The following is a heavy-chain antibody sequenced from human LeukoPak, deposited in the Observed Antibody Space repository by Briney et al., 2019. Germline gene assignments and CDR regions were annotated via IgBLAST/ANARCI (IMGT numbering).Heavy chain of an antibody. CDR3: ARGTLITMIVRRRWFDP. D-gene: IGHD3-22*01. CDR1: GGSFSGYY. CDR2: INHSGST. J-gene: IGHJ5*02. Sequence: PSETLSLTCAVYGGSFSGYYWSWIRQPPGKGLEWIGEINHSGSTNYNPSLKSRVTISVDTSKNLFSLKLSSVTAADTAVYYCARGTLITMIVRRRWFDPWGQGTLVTVSS. V-gene: IGHV4-34*01.